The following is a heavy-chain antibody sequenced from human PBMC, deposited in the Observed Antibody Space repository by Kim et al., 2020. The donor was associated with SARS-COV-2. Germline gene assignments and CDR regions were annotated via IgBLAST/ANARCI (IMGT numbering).Heavy chain of an antibody. J-gene: IGHJ6*02. Sequence: GGSLRLSCAASGFTFSSYGMHWVRQAPGKGLEWVAVIWYDGSNKYYADSVKGRFTISRDNSKNTLYLQMNSLRAEDTAVYYCVRDLGGATVFSYYYYGMDVWGQGTTVTVSS. V-gene: IGHV3-33*01. CDR2: IWYDGSNK. CDR3: VRDLGGATVFSYYYYGMDV. CDR1: GFTFSSYG. D-gene: IGHD1-26*01.